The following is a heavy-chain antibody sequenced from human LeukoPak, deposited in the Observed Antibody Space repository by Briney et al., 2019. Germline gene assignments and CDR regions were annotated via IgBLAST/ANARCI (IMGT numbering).Heavy chain of an antibody. CDR1: GFIFSNAW. J-gene: IGHJ4*02. D-gene: IGHD3-16*01. Sequence: PGGSLRLSCAASGFIFSNAWMTWVRQAPGKGLEWISHISSSGATVFYADSVKGRFTISRDNAQSSLFLQMDSLGAEDTAVYYCAREVAFDYGDCWGQGTLVSVSS. CDR3: AREVAFDYGDC. V-gene: IGHV3-48*04. CDR2: ISSSGATV.